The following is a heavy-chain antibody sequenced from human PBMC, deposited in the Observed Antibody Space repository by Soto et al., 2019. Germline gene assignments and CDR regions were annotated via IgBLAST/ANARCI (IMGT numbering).Heavy chain of an antibody. CDR1: GGFITTNTFY. Sequence: SETLSLTCTVSGGFITTNTFYWGWIRQPPGKGLEWIGSFHPSGRTYYNPSLKSRVTISADTPKNLFSLELSSVTAADTAVYYCARKYCSNGKCYPDYWGQGTPVTVSS. D-gene: IGHD2-8*01. CDR2: FHPSGRT. CDR3: ARKYCSNGKCYPDY. J-gene: IGHJ4*02. V-gene: IGHV4-39*02.